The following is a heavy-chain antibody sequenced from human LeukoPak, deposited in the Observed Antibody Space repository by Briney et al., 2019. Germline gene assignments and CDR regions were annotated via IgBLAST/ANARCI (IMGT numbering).Heavy chain of an antibody. CDR2: ISYDGSNK. CDR1: GFTFRNYA. J-gene: IGHJ6*02. Sequence: GGSLRLSCAASGFTFRNYAMNWVRQPPGKGLEWVAVISYDGSNKYYADSVKGRFTISRDNSKNTLYLQMNSLRAEDTAVYYCARDVWRGVAPQYGMDVWGQGTTVTVSS. CDR3: ARDVWRGVAPQYGMDV. D-gene: IGHD2-21*01. V-gene: IGHV3-30-3*01.